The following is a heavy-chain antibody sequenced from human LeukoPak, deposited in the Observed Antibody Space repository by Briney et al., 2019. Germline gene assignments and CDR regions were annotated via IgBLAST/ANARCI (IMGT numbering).Heavy chain of an antibody. CDR2: ISGSGGST. D-gene: IGHD1-26*01. CDR3: AKRSGSFSGGSYMDV. J-gene: IGHJ6*03. CDR1: GFTFSSYG. V-gene: IGHV3-23*01. Sequence: RTGGTLRLSCAASGFTFSSYGMSWVRQAPGKGLEWVSAISGSGGSTYYADSVKGRFTISRDNSKNTLYLQMNSLRAEDTAVYYCAKRSGSFSGGSYMDVRGKGTTVTISS.